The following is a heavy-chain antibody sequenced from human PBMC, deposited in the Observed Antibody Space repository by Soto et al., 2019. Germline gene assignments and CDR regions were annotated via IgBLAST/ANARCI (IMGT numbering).Heavy chain of an antibody. Sequence: SETLSLTCTIPSGSISSNYWRSIRQPPVKGLEWIEYTYYSGSTNYNPSLKSRVTISVNTYKNQFSLELSSLISEDTVLFFCAADVAPTDPQKWVSPWGQGSQVTVSS. J-gene: IGHJ5*02. V-gene: IGHV4-59*01. CDR1: SGSISSNY. CDR3: AADVAPTDPQKWVSP. D-gene: IGHD1-1*01. CDR2: TYYSGST.